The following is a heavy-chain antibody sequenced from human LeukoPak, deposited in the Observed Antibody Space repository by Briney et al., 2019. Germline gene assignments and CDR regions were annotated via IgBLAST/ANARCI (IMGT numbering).Heavy chain of an antibody. Sequence: SETLSLTCTVSGGSISSYYWSWIRQPPGKGLEWIGYIYYSGSTNYNPSLKSRDTISVDTSKNQFSLKLSSVTAADTAVYYCARLGYYYYGMDVWGQGTTVTVSS. CDR1: GGSISSYY. D-gene: IGHD3-16*01. J-gene: IGHJ6*02. CDR3: ARLGYYYYGMDV. V-gene: IGHV4-59*08. CDR2: IYYSGST.